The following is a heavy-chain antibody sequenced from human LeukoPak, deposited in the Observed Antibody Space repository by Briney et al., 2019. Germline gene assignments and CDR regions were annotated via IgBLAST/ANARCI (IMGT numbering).Heavy chain of an antibody. J-gene: IGHJ5*02. D-gene: IGHD3-22*01. Sequence: PGGSLRLSCAASGFIFTGYFMSWVRQAPGKGLEWVGRIRSNSDGGTIDYAAPVKGRFTLSRDDSKTTLYLQMNSLQTEDTAVYYCATDFYDSTWGQGTLVTVSS. V-gene: IGHV3-15*01. CDR2: IRSNSDGGTI. CDR1: GFIFTGYF. CDR3: ATDFYDST.